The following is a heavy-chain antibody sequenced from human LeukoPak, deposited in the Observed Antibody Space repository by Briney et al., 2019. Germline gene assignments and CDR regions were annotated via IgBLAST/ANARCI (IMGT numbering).Heavy chain of an antibody. J-gene: IGHJ1*01. CDR1: GFTFSSYA. CDR3: ARDTGSSTHAEYFQH. Sequence: PGGSLRLSCAASGFTFSSYAMHWVRQAPGKGLEWVAVISYDGSNKYYADSVKGRFTISRDNSKNTLYLQMNSLRAEDTAVYYCARDTGSSTHAEYFQHWGQGTLVTVSS. D-gene: IGHD2-2*01. V-gene: IGHV3-30-3*01. CDR2: ISYDGSNK.